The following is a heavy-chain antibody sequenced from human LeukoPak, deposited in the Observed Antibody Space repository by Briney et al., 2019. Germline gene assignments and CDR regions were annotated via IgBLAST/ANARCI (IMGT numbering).Heavy chain of an antibody. CDR1: GDSVSSNSAT. Sequence: SQTVSLTCAISGDSVSSNSATWNGIRQSPSRGLEWLGRTYYRSKWYNDYAVSMKSRITTNPDTSKNQFSLQLNSVTPEDTAVYYCARRKAATFGMDVWGQGTTVTVSS. V-gene: IGHV6-1*01. CDR2: TYYRSKWYN. CDR3: ARRKAATFGMDV. J-gene: IGHJ6*02. D-gene: IGHD6-13*01.